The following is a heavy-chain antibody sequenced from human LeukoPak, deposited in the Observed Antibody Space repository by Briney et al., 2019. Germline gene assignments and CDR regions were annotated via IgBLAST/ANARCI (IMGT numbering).Heavy chain of an antibody. Sequence: GGSLRLSCAASGFTFSSYSMNWVRQAPGKGLEWVSYISSSGSSIYYADSVKGRFTMSRDNAKNSLYLQMNSLSAEDTAVYYCTRPRTGTTDYWGQGTPVTVSS. CDR3: TRPRTGTTDY. D-gene: IGHD1-7*01. CDR1: GFTFSSYS. J-gene: IGHJ4*02. V-gene: IGHV3-21*01. CDR2: ISSSGSSI.